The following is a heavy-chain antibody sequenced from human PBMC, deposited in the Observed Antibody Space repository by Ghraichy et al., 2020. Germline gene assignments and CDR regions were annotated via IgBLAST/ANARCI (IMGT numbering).Heavy chain of an antibody. V-gene: IGHV3-21*01. J-gene: IGHJ6*02. Sequence: GGSLRLSCAASGFTFSSYSMNWVRQAPGKGLEWVSSISSSSSYIYYADSVKGRFTISRDNAKNSLYLQMNSLRAEDTAVYYCARGVQLTTAFYYYGMDVWGQGTTVTVSS. CDR2: ISSSSSYI. CDR3: ARGVQLTTAFYYYGMDV. D-gene: IGHD1-1*01. CDR1: GFTFSSYS.